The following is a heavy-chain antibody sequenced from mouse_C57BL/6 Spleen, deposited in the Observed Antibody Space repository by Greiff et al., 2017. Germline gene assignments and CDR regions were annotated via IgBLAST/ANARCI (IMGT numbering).Heavy chain of an antibody. Sequence: QVQLKQPGAELVKPGASVKLSCKASGYTFTSYWMHWVKQRPGRGLEWIGRIDPNSGGTKYNEKFKSKATLTVDKPSSTAYMQLSSLTSADAAVYYCARSPYYDYDGAWFAYWGQGTLVTVSA. V-gene: IGHV1-72*01. CDR3: ARSPYYDYDGAWFAY. CDR2: IDPNSGGT. J-gene: IGHJ3*01. CDR1: GYTFTSYW. D-gene: IGHD2-4*01.